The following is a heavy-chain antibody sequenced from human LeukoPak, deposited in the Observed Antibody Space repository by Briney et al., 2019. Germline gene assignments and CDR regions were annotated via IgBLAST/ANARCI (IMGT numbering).Heavy chain of an antibody. Sequence: ASVSVSCKASGYTFTSYGISWVRQAPGQGLEWMGWISAYNGNTNYAQKLQGRVTMTTDTSTSTAYMELRSLRSDDTAVYYCASTLRFLEWLRYWGQGTLVTVSS. CDR1: GYTFTSYG. J-gene: IGHJ4*02. D-gene: IGHD3-3*01. CDR2: ISAYNGNT. CDR3: ASTLRFLEWLRY. V-gene: IGHV1-18*01.